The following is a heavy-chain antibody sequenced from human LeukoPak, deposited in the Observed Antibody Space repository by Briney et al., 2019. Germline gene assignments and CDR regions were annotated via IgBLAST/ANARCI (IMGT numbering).Heavy chain of an antibody. J-gene: IGHJ6*02. V-gene: IGHV3-49*04. CDR3: ARGPILLWIHNGMDV. CDR1: GFIFGDHA. Sequence: GGSLRLSCTGYGFIFGDHAMSWVRQAPGTGLDRVGFIRSRAYGGTTEYAASVKGRFTISRDDSKGIAHLEMNSLETEHTALYYCARGPILLWIHNGMDVWGQGTTVTVSS. D-gene: IGHD5-18*01. CDR2: IRSRAYGGTT.